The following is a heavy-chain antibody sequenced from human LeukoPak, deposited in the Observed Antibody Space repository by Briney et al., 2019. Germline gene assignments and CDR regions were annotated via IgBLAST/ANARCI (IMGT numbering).Heavy chain of an antibody. D-gene: IGHD3-10*01. V-gene: IGHV3-66*01. CDR1: GFIVSSNY. Sequence: GGSLRLSCAASGFIVSSNYMSWVRQDPGKGLEWVSVIYSGGSTYYADSVKGRFTISRDNSKNTLYLQMNSLRAEDTAVYYCARDFGPAHAFDIWGQGTMVTISS. J-gene: IGHJ3*02. CDR2: IYSGGST. CDR3: ARDFGPAHAFDI.